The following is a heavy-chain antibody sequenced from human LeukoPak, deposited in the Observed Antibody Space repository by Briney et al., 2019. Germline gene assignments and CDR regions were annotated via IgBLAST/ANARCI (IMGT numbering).Heavy chain of an antibody. CDR2: INSDWSST. CDR1: GFTFSSYW. Sequence: GGSLRLSCAASGFTFSSYWMHWVRQAPGKGLVWVSRINSDWSSTSYADSVKGRFTISRDNAKNTLYLQMNSLRAEDTAVYYCARITYSYGYPTWFDYWGQGTLVTVSS. D-gene: IGHD5-18*01. CDR3: ARITYSYGYPTWFDY. J-gene: IGHJ4*02. V-gene: IGHV3-74*01.